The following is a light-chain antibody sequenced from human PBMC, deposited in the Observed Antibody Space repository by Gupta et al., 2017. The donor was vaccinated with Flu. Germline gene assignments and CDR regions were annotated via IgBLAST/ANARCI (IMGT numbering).Light chain of an antibody. J-gene: IGLJ2*01. CDR2: HVS. CDR3: SSYISSTSLVV. CDR1: DGGCYYY. Sequence: DGGCYYYVSWYQHHTGKAPKLILYHVSYRPSGVSDRFSGSKSGDTASLTISGLQAEDEADYYCSSYISSTSLVVFGGGTKVTVL. V-gene: IGLV2-14*03.